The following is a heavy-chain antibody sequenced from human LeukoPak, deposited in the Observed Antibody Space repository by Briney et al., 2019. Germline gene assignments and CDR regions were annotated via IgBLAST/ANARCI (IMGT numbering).Heavy chain of an antibody. CDR3: AKNRMVRGVIPWGLDY. CDR2: ISYDGSNK. CDR1: GFTFSSYG. J-gene: IGHJ4*02. Sequence: GGSLRLSCAASGFTFSSYGMHWVRQAPGKGLEWVAVISYDGSNKYYADSVKGRFTISRDNSKNTLYLQMNSLRAEDTAVYYCAKNRMVRGVIPWGLDYWGQGTLVTVSS. V-gene: IGHV3-30*18. D-gene: IGHD3-10*01.